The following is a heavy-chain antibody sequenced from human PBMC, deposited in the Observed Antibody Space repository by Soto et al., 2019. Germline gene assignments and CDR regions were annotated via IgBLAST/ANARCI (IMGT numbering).Heavy chain of an antibody. D-gene: IGHD3-3*01. CDR1: GFTFSNYA. CDR3: ARGSYYDFWSGYLYGMDV. Sequence: PGGSLRLSCAASGFTFSNYAMHWVRQAPGKGLEWVAVISYDGSNKYYADSVKGRFTISRDNSKNTLYLQMNSLRAEDTAVYSCARGSYYDFWSGYLYGMDVWGQGTTVTVSS. CDR2: ISYDGSNK. J-gene: IGHJ6*02. V-gene: IGHV3-30-3*01.